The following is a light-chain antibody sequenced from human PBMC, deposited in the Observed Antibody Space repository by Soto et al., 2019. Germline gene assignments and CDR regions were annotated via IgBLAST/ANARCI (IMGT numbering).Light chain of an antibody. J-gene: IGKJ1*01. CDR3: QQYDTFSGT. Sequence: HSPSTLSASEGDRVTLTCRASQSVSGWLSWYQQKPGEAPKLLIYDASALPRGVPSRFSGSGSGTKFTLTIASLQPDDFATYYCQQYDTFSGTFGPGTKVDIK. CDR1: QSVSGW. CDR2: DAS. V-gene: IGKV1-5*01.